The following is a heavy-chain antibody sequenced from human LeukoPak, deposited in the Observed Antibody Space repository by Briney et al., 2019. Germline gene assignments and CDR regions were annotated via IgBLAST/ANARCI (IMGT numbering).Heavy chain of an antibody. D-gene: IGHD2/OR15-2a*01. CDR2: IYYSGST. CDR1: GFTFSSYA. CDR3: ARAHSIASYYYGVDV. J-gene: IGHJ6*02. Sequence: PGGSLRLSCAASGFTFSSYAMSWVRQAPGKGLEWIGNIYYSGSTYYSPSLTSRVTVSVDTSVNQFSLKLSSVTAADTAVYYCARAHSIASYYYGVDVWGQGTTVTVSS. V-gene: IGHV4-39*07.